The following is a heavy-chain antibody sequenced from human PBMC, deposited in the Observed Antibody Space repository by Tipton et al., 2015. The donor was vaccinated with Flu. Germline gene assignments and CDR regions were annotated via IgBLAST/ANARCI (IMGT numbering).Heavy chain of an antibody. CDR2: IHYSGSP. V-gene: IGHV4-38-2*02. J-gene: IGHJ4*02. CDR1: GDSMRSDYF. D-gene: IGHD3-16*01. CDR3: ARSSTRGESDF. Sequence: TLSLTCTVSGDSMRSDYFWGWIRQAPGKGLEWIGNIHYSGSPHYNPSLKSRVTISVDTSKNQFSLRLSSVTAADTAVYYCARSSTRGESDFWGQGILVTVSS.